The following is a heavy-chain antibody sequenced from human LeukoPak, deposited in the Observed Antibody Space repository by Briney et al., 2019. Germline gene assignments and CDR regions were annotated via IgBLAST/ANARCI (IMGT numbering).Heavy chain of an antibody. CDR3: ARVVPGYCSSTSCYDVDAFDI. CDR2: IYTSGST. Sequence: PSQTLSLTCTVSGDSISSGSYYWSWIRQPGGKGLEWIGRIYTSGSTNYNPSLKSRVNISVDTSKNQFSLKLSSVTASDTAVYYCARVVPGYCSSTSCYDVDAFDIWGQGTMVTVSS. V-gene: IGHV4-61*02. CDR1: GDSISSGSYY. J-gene: IGHJ3*02. D-gene: IGHD2-2*01.